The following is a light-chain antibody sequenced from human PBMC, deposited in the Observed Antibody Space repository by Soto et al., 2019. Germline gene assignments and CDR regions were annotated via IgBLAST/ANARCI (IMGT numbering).Light chain of an antibody. Sequence: DIVMTQSPLSLPVNPGEPASISCRSSQSLLHRNGYNYLDWYLQKPGQSPQLLIYLGSNRASGVPDRFSGSGSGTDFTLKISRVEADDVGFYYCMQALHTRTFGQGTKLEIK. CDR3: MQALHTRT. J-gene: IGKJ2*01. V-gene: IGKV2-28*01. CDR2: LGS. CDR1: QSLLHRNGYNY.